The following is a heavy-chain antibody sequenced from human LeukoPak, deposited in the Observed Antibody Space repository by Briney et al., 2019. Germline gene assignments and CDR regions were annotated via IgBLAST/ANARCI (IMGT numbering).Heavy chain of an antibody. Sequence: GESLRLSCAASGFSFTTYWMSWVRQAPGKGLEWVANIKQDGTEKYYVDSVKGRFTISRDNAKNSLYLQMNSLRAEDTAVYYCARVSLYYYDSSGYYNPTETDYWGQGTLVTVSS. D-gene: IGHD3-22*01. CDR3: ARVSLYYYDSSGYYNPTETDY. J-gene: IGHJ4*02. CDR2: IKQDGTEK. CDR1: GFSFTTYW. V-gene: IGHV3-7*01.